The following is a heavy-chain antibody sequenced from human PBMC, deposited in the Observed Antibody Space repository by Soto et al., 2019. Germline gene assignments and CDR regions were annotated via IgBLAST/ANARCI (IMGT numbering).Heavy chain of an antibody. CDR2: INQDGSEK. CDR1: GFTFSDFW. CDR3: VRGGIGEFGY. J-gene: IGHJ4*02. D-gene: IGHD3-10*01. V-gene: IGHV3-7*01. Sequence: EVQLVESGGGLVQPGGSLRLSCAGSGFTFSDFWMTWVRQAPGKGLEWVANINQDGSEKYYVDSVKGRFTISRDNAKNSVSLQMNSLGAEDTAVYYCVRGGIGEFGYWGQGTLVTVSS.